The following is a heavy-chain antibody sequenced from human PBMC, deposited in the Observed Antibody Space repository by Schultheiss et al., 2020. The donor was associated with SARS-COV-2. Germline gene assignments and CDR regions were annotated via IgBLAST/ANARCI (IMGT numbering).Heavy chain of an antibody. Sequence: SETLSLTCTVSGGSISSGGYYWSWIRQHPGKGLEWIGYIYYSGSTNYNPSLKSRVTMSVDTSKNQFSLKLSSVTAADTAVYYCARGGGIAARPVWFDPWGQGTLVTVSS. CDR1: GGSISSGGYY. V-gene: IGHV4-61*08. CDR3: ARGGGIAARPVWFDP. J-gene: IGHJ5*02. D-gene: IGHD6-6*01. CDR2: IYYSGST.